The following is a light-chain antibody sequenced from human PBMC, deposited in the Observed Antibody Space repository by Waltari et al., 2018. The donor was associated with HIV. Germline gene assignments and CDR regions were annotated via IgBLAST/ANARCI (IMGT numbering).Light chain of an antibody. J-gene: IGKJ2*01. CDR1: QSVGNNY. CDR3: QQYRSSPGT. CDR2: DDV. Sequence: VLPQSPGPMPLSPGERATPTCRASQSVGNNYLAWYQQKPGQAPRLLVYDDVNRATGIPDRFSGSGSGTEFTLTISILEPEDFAMYYCQQYRSSPGTFGQGTKVEIK. V-gene: IGKV3-20*01.